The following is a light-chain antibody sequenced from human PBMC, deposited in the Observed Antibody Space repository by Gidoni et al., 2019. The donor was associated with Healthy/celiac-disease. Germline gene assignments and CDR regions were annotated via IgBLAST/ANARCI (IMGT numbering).Light chain of an antibody. CDR2: DVS. V-gene: IGKV3-11*01. J-gene: IGKJ1*01. Sequence: ELVLTQSPATLSLSPGERATLSCRASQSVSGYFAWYQHKPGQAPTLLIYDVSNRATGIPARFSGSGSGTDFTLTISSLAPEDFAVYYWQQRTNWPPTFGQXTKVEI. CDR3: QQRTNWPPT. CDR1: QSVSGY.